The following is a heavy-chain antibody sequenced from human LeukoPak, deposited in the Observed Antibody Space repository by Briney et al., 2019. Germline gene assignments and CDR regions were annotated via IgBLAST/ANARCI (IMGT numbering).Heavy chain of an antibody. D-gene: IGHD6-13*01. CDR3: ARVSRIAAAGTSYYYYYMDV. CDR2: IIPIFGTA. CDR1: GGTFSNYA. V-gene: IGHV1-69*06. Sequence: SVKVSCKASGGTFSNYAISWVRQAPGQGLEWMGGIIPIFGTANYAQKFRGRVTITADKSTRTAYMELSSLRSEDTAVYYCARVSRIAAAGTSYYYYYMDVWGKGTTVTISS. J-gene: IGHJ6*03.